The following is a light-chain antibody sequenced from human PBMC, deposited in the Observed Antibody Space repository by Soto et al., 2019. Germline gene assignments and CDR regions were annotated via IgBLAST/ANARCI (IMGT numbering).Light chain of an antibody. CDR3: SSYAGSNIV. V-gene: IGLV2-8*01. J-gene: IGLJ1*01. CDR2: EVN. CDR1: SSDVVNYNY. Sequence: QSALTQPPSASGSPGQSVTISCTGISSDVVNYNYVSWYQQHPGKAPKLMIYEVNKQPSGVPNRFSGSRSDNTASLTVSGLQGEDEADYYCSSYAGSNIVFGTGTKLTVL.